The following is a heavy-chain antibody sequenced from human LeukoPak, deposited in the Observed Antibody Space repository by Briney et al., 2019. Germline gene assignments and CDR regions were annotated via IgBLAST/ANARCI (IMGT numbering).Heavy chain of an antibody. Sequence: GGSLRLSCAASGFTFSSYGMHWVRQAPGKGLEWVAVISYDGGNQYYADSVKGRFTISRDNSKNTLYLQMNSLRGEDTAVYYCAKYVRAXYYYHXGLDVXGXGTTVTVSS. J-gene: IGHJ6*04. D-gene: IGHD3-10*02. V-gene: IGHV3-30*18. CDR2: ISYDGGNQ. CDR3: AKYVRAXYYYHXGLDV. CDR1: GFTFSSYG.